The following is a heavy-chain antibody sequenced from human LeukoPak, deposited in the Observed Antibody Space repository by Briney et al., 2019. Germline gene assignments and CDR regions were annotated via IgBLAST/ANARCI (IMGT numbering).Heavy chain of an antibody. D-gene: IGHD3-10*01. CDR2: ISGSGGST. CDR1: GFTFSSYG. CDR3: AKGNYYYGSGTNFDY. Sequence: GGTLRLSCAASGFTFSSYGMSWVRQAPGKGLEWVSAISGSGGSTYYADSVKGRFTISRDNSKNTLYLQMNSLRAEDTAVYYCAKGNYYYGSGTNFDYWGQGTLVTVSS. V-gene: IGHV3-23*01. J-gene: IGHJ4*02.